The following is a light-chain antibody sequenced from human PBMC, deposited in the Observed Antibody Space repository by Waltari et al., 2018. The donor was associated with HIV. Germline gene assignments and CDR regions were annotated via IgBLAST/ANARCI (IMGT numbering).Light chain of an antibody. J-gene: IGLJ2*01. Sequence: QSVLTQPPSVSGTPGQRVTISCSWRRPNIGSHDGTWYQQLPGTAPKRLIYSNNQRPSGVPDRFSGSKSGTSASLAISGLQSEDEADYYCAVWDDNVNGLFGGGTKLTVL. V-gene: IGLV1-44*01. CDR1: RPNIGSHD. CDR2: SNN. CDR3: AVWDDNVNGL.